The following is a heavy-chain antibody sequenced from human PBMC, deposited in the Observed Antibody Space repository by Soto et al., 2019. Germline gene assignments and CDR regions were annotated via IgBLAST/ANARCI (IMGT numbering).Heavy chain of an antibody. CDR2: IGTYNGDT. Sequence: QVHLVQSGGEVKKPGASVKVSCKASGYTFSTYGISWVRQAPGQGLEWMGWIGTYNGDTNYAQKIEGRVSMPTDTSTSTAYTELTSLRSDDTASYYCERDRGYSPDSFDIWCQGTMVTVYS. D-gene: IGHD5-18*01. CDR3: ERDRGYSPDSFDI. J-gene: IGHJ3*02. CDR1: GYTFSTYG. V-gene: IGHV1-18*01.